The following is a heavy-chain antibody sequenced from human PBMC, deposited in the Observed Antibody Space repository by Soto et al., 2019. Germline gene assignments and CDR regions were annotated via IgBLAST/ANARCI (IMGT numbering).Heavy chain of an antibody. CDR3: ARDSVLSRLGELSSFDY. CDR1: GGTFSSYA. D-gene: IGHD3-16*02. J-gene: IGHJ4*02. Sequence: QVQLVQSGAEVKKPGSSVKVSCKASGGTFSSYAISWVRQAPGQGLEWMGGIIPIFGTANYAQKFQGRVTITADESRSTAYLELSSLRSEDTAVYYCARDSVLSRLGELSSFDYWGQGTLVTVSS. V-gene: IGHV1-69*01. CDR2: IIPIFGTA.